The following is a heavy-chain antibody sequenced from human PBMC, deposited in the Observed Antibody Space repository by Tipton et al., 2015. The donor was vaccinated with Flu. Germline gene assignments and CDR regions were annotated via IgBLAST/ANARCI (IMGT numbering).Heavy chain of an antibody. CDR2: IYFNGDT. J-gene: IGHJ4*02. CDR1: GASINIGGYY. Sequence: TLSLTCTVSGASINIGGYYWTWIRQLPGKGLEWIGYIYFNGDTSYNPSLEGRLIISADTSKNQFSLSLTSVTAADTALYFCARGYSRDYYDSGTYGYWGRGTLVTVSS. D-gene: IGHD3-22*01. V-gene: IGHV4-31*03. CDR3: ARGYSRDYYDSGTYGY.